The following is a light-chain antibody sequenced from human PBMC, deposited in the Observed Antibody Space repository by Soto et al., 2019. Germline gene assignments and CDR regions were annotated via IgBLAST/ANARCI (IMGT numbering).Light chain of an antibody. J-gene: IGLJ1*01. Sequence: QSVMTQPPPLAAAPGEQDTLSCSGSSPPIGATSVSWHQQLPGAAPKLPIYDDDKRPSVIPDRFSGSTSCTSATLCIPGFQNGDEADYYCGSWDSSLSAYVFGTGTKVTVL. CDR2: DDD. CDR3: GSWDSSLSAYV. V-gene: IGLV1-51*01. CDR1: SPPIGATS.